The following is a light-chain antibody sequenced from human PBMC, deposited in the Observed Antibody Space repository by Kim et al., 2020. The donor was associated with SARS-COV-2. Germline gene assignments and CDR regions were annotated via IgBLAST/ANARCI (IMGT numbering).Light chain of an antibody. CDR2: EVT. CDR3: NAYTGSRTYV. CDR1: SSDVGRFNR. Sequence: LTQPPSVSGSPGQSVTISCTGTSSDVGRFNRVSWFQQTPGTAPKLILYEVTTRPSGVSDRFSGSKSGNTASLTISGLQTKDEADYYCNAYTGSRTYVFGTGTKVTVL. V-gene: IGLV2-18*02. J-gene: IGLJ1*01.